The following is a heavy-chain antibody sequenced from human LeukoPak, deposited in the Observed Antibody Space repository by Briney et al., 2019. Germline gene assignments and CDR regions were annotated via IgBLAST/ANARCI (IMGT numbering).Heavy chain of an antibody. D-gene: IGHD2-15*01. Sequence: PGGSLRLSCAASGFTVSSNYMSWVRQAPGEGLEWVSVIYSGGSTYYADSGKGRFTISRDNSKNTLYLQMNSLRAEDTAVYYCAKVFEVVAATSPSDYWGQGTLVTVSS. V-gene: IGHV3-53*01. CDR3: AKVFEVVAATSPSDY. J-gene: IGHJ4*02. CDR2: IYSGGST. CDR1: GFTVSSNY.